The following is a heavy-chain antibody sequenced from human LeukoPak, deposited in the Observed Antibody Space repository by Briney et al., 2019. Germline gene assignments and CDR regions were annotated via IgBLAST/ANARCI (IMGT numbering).Heavy chain of an antibody. D-gene: IGHD2-8*01. CDR1: GGTFSSYA. CDR2: IIPIFGIA. V-gene: IGHV1-69*04. J-gene: IGHJ4*02. CDR3: ASPTQGYCTNGVCSETDY. Sequence: ASVKVSCKASGGTFSSYAISWVRQAPGQGLEWMGRIIPIFGIANYAQKFRGRVTITADKSTSTAYMELSSLRSEDTAVYYCASPTQGYCTNGVCSETDYWGQGTLVTVSS.